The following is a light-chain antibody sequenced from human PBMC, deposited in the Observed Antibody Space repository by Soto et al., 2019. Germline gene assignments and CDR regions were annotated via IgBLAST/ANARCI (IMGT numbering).Light chain of an antibody. CDR3: AAWDDSLNGVV. V-gene: IGLV1-44*01. CDR1: SSNIGSKT. CDR2: SNN. J-gene: IGLJ2*01. Sequence: QSVLTQPPSASGTPGQRVTISCSGSSSNIGSKTVNWYQQLPGTAPKLLIYSNNQRPSGVPDRFSGSKSGTSASLAISGHQSEYEADYYCAAWDDSLNGVVFGGGTKLTVL.